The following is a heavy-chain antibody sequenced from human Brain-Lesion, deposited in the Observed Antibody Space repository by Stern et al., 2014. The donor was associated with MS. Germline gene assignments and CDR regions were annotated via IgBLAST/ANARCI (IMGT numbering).Heavy chain of an antibody. J-gene: IGHJ4*02. V-gene: IGHV1-69*06. Sequence: QVQLVQSGAEVKKPGSSVKVSCKASGGTFTTHPITWWRQAPGQGLAWIGGIIPFLNTTNYAQNFQGRTTITADKSTGTTYMEISSLRSDDTAVYYCASSVVASGHWGQGTLVIVS. CDR1: GGTFTTHP. D-gene: IGHD2-21*01. CDR2: IIPFLNTT. CDR3: ASSVVASGH.